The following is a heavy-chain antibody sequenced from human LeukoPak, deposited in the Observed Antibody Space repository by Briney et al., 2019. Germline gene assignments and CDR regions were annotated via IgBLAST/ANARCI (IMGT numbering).Heavy chain of an antibody. J-gene: IGHJ4*02. D-gene: IGHD3-22*01. Sequence: PSETLSLTCTVSGGSISSSSYYWGWIRQPPGKGLEWIGSIYYSGSTYYNPSLKSRVTISVDTSKNQFSLKLSSVTAADTAVYYCARREPPSSGYLPWGQGTLVTVSS. CDR3: ARREPPSSGYLP. V-gene: IGHV4-39*01. CDR2: IYYSGST. CDR1: GGSISSSSYY.